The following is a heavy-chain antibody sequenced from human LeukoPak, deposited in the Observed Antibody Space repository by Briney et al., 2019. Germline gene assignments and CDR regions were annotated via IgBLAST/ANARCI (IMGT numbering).Heavy chain of an antibody. CDR2: INPSGGST. CDR3: ARTIVVVPAAIGGDAFDI. J-gene: IGHJ3*02. Sequence: GASVKVSCKASGYSFTTYGISWVRQAPGQGLEWMGIINPSGGSTSYAQKFQGRVTMTRDTSTSTVYMELSSLRSEDTAVYYCARTIVVVPAAIGGDAFDIWGQGTMVTVSS. D-gene: IGHD2-2*01. V-gene: IGHV1-46*01. CDR1: GYSFTTYG.